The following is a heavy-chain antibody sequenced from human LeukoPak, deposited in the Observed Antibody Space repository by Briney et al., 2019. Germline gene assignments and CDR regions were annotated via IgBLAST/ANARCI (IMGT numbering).Heavy chain of an antibody. CDR2: IYYSGST. Sequence: PSETLPLTCTVSGGSVSSYYWSWIRQPPGKGLEWIGYIYYSGSTNYNPSLKSRVTISVDTSKNQFSLKLSSVTAADTAVYYCARAHYDSSGYGNWFDPWGQGTLVTVSS. D-gene: IGHD3-22*01. J-gene: IGHJ5*02. V-gene: IGHV4-59*02. CDR1: GGSVSSYY. CDR3: ARAHYDSSGYGNWFDP.